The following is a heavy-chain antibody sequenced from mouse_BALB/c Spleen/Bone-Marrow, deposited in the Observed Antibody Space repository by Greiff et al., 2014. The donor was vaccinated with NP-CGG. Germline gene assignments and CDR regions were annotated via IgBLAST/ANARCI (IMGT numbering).Heavy chain of an antibody. J-gene: IGHJ3*01. D-gene: IGHD2-3*01. CDR2: IYPYNGGT. Sequence: VQLQQPGPELVKHGASVKISCKASGYTFTDYNMHWVKQSHGKSLEWIGYIYPYNGGTVYKQKFKSKATLTVDNSSSTANMELRSLTSEDSAVYYCARGAACGYYLGLAYWGQGTLVTVSA. CDR3: ARGAACGYYLGLAY. CDR1: GYTFTDYN. V-gene: IGHV1S29*02.